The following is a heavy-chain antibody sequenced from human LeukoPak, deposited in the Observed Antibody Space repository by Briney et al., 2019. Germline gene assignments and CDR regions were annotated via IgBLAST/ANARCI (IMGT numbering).Heavy chain of an antibody. CDR3: AKFEGATIPGWFNDY. CDR1: EFFFSDYA. D-gene: IGHD6-19*01. V-gene: IGHV3-23*05. J-gene: IGHJ4*02. CDR2: IDKTTYPT. Sequence: GGSLRLSCAASEFFFSDYAMGWVRQAPGKGLEWVSTIDKTTYPTFYADSVKGRFTISRDNSKNTLYLQMNSLRTEDTAVYFCAKFEGATIPGWFNDYWGQGILVTVSS.